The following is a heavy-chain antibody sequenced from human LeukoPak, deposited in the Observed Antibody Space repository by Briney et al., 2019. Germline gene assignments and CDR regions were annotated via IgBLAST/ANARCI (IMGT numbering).Heavy chain of an antibody. J-gene: IGHJ6*02. CDR2: INHSGST. D-gene: IGHD3-10*01. CDR3: ARGGSGGYYCSGSYSPSLYYYYYGMDV. V-gene: IGHV4-34*01. CDR1: GGSFSGYY. Sequence: SETLSLTCAVYGGSFSGYYWSWIRQPPGKGLEWIGEINHSGSTNYNPSLKSRVTTSVDTSKNQFSLKLSSVTAADTAVYYCARGGSGGYYCSGSYSPSLYYYYYGMDVWGQGTTVTVSS.